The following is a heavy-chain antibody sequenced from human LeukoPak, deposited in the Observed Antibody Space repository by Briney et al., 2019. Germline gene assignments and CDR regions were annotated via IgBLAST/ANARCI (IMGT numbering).Heavy chain of an antibody. Sequence: GGSLRLSCAASGFTFSSYWMSWVRQAPGKGLEWVANIKQDGSEKYYVDSVKGRFTISRDNAKNSLYLQMNSLRAEDTAVYYCARARQGYCTNGVCPGGFYYYYMDVWGKGTTVTVSS. CDR1: GFTFSSYW. J-gene: IGHJ6*03. V-gene: IGHV3-7*01. D-gene: IGHD2-8*01. CDR2: IKQDGSEK. CDR3: ARARQGYCTNGVCPGGFYYYYMDV.